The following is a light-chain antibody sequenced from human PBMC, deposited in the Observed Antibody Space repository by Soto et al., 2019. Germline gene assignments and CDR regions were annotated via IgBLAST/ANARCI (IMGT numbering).Light chain of an antibody. CDR1: QSVKTF. CDR2: DAS. V-gene: IGKV3-11*01. CDR3: QQRSNWPPIT. Sequence: EIVLTQSPATLSLSPLERATLSCRASQSVKTFLVWYQQRPGQAPRLLIYDASHRAAGIPARFSGSGFGTDFTLTISSLEPEDAAVYCCQQRSNWPPITFGQGTRLEIK. J-gene: IGKJ5*01.